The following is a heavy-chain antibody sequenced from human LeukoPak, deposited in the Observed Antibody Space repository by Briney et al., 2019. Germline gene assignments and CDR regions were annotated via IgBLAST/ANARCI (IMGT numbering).Heavy chain of an antibody. CDR1: GFTFSSYS. CDR2: ISSSSSYI. Sequence: GGSLRLSCAASGFTFSSYSMNWVRQAPGKGLEWVSSISSSSSYIYYADSVKGRFTISRDNAKDSLYLQMNSLRAEDTAVYYCARDLNKPNYDFWSGYYYYYYYMDVWGKGTTVTVSS. J-gene: IGHJ6*03. CDR3: ARDLNKPNYDFWSGYYYYYYYMDV. V-gene: IGHV3-21*01. D-gene: IGHD3-3*01.